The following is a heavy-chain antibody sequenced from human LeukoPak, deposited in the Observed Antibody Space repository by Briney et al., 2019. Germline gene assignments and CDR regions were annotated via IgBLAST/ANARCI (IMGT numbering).Heavy chain of an antibody. J-gene: IGHJ6*02. CDR3: ARGGYCSSTSCYTYYYYGMDV. V-gene: IGHV3-20*01. CDR1: GFTFDDYG. Sequence: PGGSLRLSCAASGFTFDDYGMSRVRQAPGKGLEWVSGINWNGGSTGYADSVKGRFTISRGNAKNSLYLQMNSLRAEDTALYHCARGGYCSSTSCYTYYYYGMDVWGQGTTVTVSS. D-gene: IGHD2-2*02. CDR2: INWNGGST.